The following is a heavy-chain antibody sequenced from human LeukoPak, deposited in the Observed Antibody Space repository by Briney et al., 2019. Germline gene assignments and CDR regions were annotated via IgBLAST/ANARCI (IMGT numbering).Heavy chain of an antibody. CDR1: GFTFSSYG. Sequence: PGGSLRLSCAASGFTFSSYGMHWVRQAPGKGLEWVAVISYDGSNKYYAVSVKGRFTISRDNSKNTLYLQMNSLRAEDTAVYYCAKWGASSGWYPGYDYFDYWGQGTLVTVSS. CDR3: AKWGASSGWYPGYDYFDY. V-gene: IGHV3-30*18. D-gene: IGHD6-19*01. CDR2: ISYDGSNK. J-gene: IGHJ4*02.